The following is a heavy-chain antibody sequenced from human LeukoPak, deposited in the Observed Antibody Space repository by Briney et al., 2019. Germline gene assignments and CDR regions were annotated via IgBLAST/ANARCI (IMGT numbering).Heavy chain of an antibody. V-gene: IGHV3-30-3*01. CDR2: ISYDGSNK. D-gene: IGHD6-13*01. CDR1: GFTFSSYT. J-gene: IGHJ4*02. Sequence: GGSLRLSCAASGFTFSSYTMHWVRQAPGEGLEWVTLISYDGSNKYYADSVKGRFTISRDNAKNSLYLQMNSLRAEDTAVYYCARDVGKQLGLFDYWGQGTLVTVSS. CDR3: ARDVGKQLGLFDY.